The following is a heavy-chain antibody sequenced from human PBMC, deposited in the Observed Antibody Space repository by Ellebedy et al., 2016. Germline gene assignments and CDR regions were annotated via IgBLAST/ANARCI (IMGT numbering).Heavy chain of an antibody. D-gene: IGHD2-21*01. CDR3: ARDSPYIPSWGMDV. V-gene: IGHV3-30*04. Sequence: GESLKISCAASGFTFSSYAMHWVRQAPGKGLEWVAVISYDGSNKYYADSVKGRFTISRDNSKNTLYLQMNSLRAEDTAVYYCARDSPYIPSWGMDVWGQGTTVTVSS. J-gene: IGHJ6*02. CDR1: GFTFSSYA. CDR2: ISYDGSNK.